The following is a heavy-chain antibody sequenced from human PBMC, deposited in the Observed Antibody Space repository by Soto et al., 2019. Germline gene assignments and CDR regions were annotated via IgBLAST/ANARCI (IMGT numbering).Heavy chain of an antibody. V-gene: IGHV3-7*03. CDR3: ARDVYYYDSSGYYHKSYYFDY. J-gene: IGHJ4*02. CDR1: GFTFSSYW. CDR2: IKQDGSEK. Sequence: GGSLRLSCAASGFTFSSYWMSWVRQAPGKGLEWVANIKQDGSEKYYVDSAKGRFTISRDNAKNSLYLQMNSLRAEDTAVYYCARDVYYYDSSGYYHKSYYFDYWGQGTLVTVSS. D-gene: IGHD3-22*01.